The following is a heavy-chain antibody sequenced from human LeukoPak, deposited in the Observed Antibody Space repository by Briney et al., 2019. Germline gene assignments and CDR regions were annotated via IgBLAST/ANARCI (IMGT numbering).Heavy chain of an antibody. D-gene: IGHD3-10*01. V-gene: IGHV3-30*01. J-gene: IGHJ6*03. CDR2: ISYDGSNK. CDR1: GFTFSSYA. CDR3: ARERGDYYYYYMDV. Sequence: PGGSLRLSCAASGFTFSSYAMHWVRQAPGKGLEWVAVISYDGSNKYYSDSVKGRLTISRDNSKNTLYLQMNSLRAEDTAVYYCARERGDYYYYYMDVWGKGTTVTVSS.